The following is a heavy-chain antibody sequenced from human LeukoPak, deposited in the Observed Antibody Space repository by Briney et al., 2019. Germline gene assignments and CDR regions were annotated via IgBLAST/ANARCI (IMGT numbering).Heavy chain of an antibody. CDR1: GYTFTGYY. CDR3: ARALTGDRGYWFDP. V-gene: IGHV1-2*02. CDR2: INPNSGGT. J-gene: IGHJ5*02. D-gene: IGHD7-27*01. Sequence: ASVKVSCKASGYTFTGYYMHWVRQASGQGLEWMGWINPNSGGTNYAQKLQGRVTMTTDTSTSTAYMELRSLRSDDTAVYYCARALTGDRGYWFDPWGQGTLVTVSS.